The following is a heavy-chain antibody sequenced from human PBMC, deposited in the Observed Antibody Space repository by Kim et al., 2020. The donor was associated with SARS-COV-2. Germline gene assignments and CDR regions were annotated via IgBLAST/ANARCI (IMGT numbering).Heavy chain of an antibody. Sequence: ASVKVSCKASGYTFTGYYMHWVRQAPGQGLEWMGRINPNSGGTNYAQKFQGRVTMTRDTSISTAYMELSRLRSDDTAVYYCAVIYDILTHPKYGMDVWGQGTTVTVSS. CDR3: AVIYDILTHPKYGMDV. V-gene: IGHV1-2*06. CDR2: INPNSGGT. CDR1: GYTFTGYY. J-gene: IGHJ6*02. D-gene: IGHD3-9*01.